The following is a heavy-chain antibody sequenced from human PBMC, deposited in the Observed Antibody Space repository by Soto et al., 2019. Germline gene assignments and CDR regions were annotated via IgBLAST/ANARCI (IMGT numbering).Heavy chain of an antibody. D-gene: IGHD4-17*01. CDR1: GGSISSYY. CDR2: IYYSGST. Sequence: PSETLSLTCTVSGGSISSYYWSWIRQPPGKGLEWIGYIYYSGSTNYNPSLKSRVTISVDTSKNQFSLKLSSVTAADTAVYYCAREGGMDYGDYFDYWGQGTLVTVSS. CDR3: AREGGMDYGDYFDY. J-gene: IGHJ4*02. V-gene: IGHV4-59*01.